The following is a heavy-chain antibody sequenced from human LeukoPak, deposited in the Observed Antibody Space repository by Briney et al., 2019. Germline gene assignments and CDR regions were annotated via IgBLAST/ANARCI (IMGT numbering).Heavy chain of an antibody. CDR1: GFTFSSYW. D-gene: IGHD3-22*01. CDR3: AENYYDSRGYFGY. V-gene: IGHV3-7*01. Sequence: PGGSLRLSCAASGFTFSSYWMSRVRQAPGKGLEWVANIKQDGSEKYYVDSVKGRFTISRDNAKNSLYLQMNSLRAEDTAVYYCAENYYDSRGYFGYWGRGTLVTVSS. J-gene: IGHJ4*02. CDR2: IKQDGSEK.